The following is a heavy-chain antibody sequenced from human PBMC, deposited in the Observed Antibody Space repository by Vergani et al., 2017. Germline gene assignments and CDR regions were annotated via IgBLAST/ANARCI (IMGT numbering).Heavy chain of an antibody. J-gene: IGHJ4*02. D-gene: IGHD1-26*01. CDR1: GGSISSYY. V-gene: IGHV4-59*08. CDR3: ARQGSYFDGADY. Sequence: QVQLQESGPGLVKPSETLSLTCTVSGGSISSYYWSWIRQPPGKGLEWIGYIYYSGSTNYNPSLKSRGTISVTTSKNQFPLTLSSVTAADTAVYYCARQGSYFDGADYWGQGTLVTVSS. CDR2: IYYSGST.